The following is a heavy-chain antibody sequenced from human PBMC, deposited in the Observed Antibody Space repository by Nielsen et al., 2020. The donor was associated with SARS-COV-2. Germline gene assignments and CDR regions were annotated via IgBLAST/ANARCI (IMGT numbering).Heavy chain of an antibody. V-gene: IGHV1-46*01. CDR2: INPSGGST. D-gene: IGHD1-26*01. CDR1: GYTFTSYY. Sequence: ASVKVSCKASGYTFTSYYMHWVRQAPGQGLEWMGIINPSGGSTSYAQKFQGRVTMTRDTSISTAYMELSGLRSDDTAVYYCARDWQWELPFDYWGQGTLVTVSS. J-gene: IGHJ4*02. CDR3: ARDWQWELPFDY.